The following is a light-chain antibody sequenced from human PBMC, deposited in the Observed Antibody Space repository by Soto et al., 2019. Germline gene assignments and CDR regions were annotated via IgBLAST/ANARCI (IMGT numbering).Light chain of an antibody. CDR1: SSDIGGSDH. V-gene: IGLV2-14*03. J-gene: IGLJ1*01. Sequence: QSALTQPASVSDSPGQSITISCTGTSSDIGGSDHVSWYRQYPGEAPKLIIYDVANRPSGVPDRFSGSKSGTSASLAISGLQSEDEADYYCAAWDDSLNGLYVFGTGTKLTVL. CDR2: DVA. CDR3: AAWDDSLNGLYV.